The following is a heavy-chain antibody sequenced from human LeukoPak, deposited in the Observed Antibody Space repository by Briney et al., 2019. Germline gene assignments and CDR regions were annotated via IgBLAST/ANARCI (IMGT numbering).Heavy chain of an antibody. V-gene: IGHV4-59*01. J-gene: IGHJ5*02. D-gene: IGHD3-9*01. CDR3: ARGGYYAILTGYYNWFDP. CDR2: IYYSGST. Sequence: SETLSLTCTVSGVSISSYYWSWVRQPPGKGLEWIGYIYYSGSTNYNPSLKSRVTISVDTSKNQFSLKLSSVTAADTAVYYWARGGYYAILTGYYNWFDPWGQGTLVTVSS. CDR1: GVSISSYY.